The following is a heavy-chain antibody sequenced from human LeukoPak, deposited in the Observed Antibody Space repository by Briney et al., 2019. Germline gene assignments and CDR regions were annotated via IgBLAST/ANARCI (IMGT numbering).Heavy chain of an antibody. CDR2: ISSGSSSI. J-gene: IGHJ4*02. V-gene: IGHV3-21*01. Sequence: GGSLRLSCAGSGFTFSNYNMNWVRQTPGKGLEWVSFISSGSSSIYYADSVKGRFTISRDNAKNSLYLQMNSLRAEDTAVYYCARGGVRGYSSGWEHDYWGQGTLVTVSS. D-gene: IGHD6-19*01. CDR3: ARGGVRGYSSGWEHDY. CDR1: GFTFSNYN.